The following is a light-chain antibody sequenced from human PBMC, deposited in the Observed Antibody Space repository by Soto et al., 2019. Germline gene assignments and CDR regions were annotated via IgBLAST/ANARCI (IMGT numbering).Light chain of an antibody. V-gene: IGKV1-5*01. J-gene: IGKJ1*01. CDR3: QHYNSYPST. Sequence: DGQMTQAPSTLSPSVENSVTITSQATQRVSRWLAWYQQKPGRAPQLLIYDASSLESGVPSRFSGSGSGTEFTLTISSLQSDDVASYYCQHYNSYPSTFGQRTKVDIK. CDR1: QRVSRW. CDR2: DAS.